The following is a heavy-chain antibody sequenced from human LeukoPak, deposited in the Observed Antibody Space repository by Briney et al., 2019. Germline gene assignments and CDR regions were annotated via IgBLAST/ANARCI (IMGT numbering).Heavy chain of an antibody. V-gene: IGHV3-53*01. Sequence: SGGSLRLSCAASGFTVSSNYMNWVHQAPGKGLEWVSVIYRGGSTYYADSVKGRFTISRDNAKSILYLQMNNLRAEDTAMYFCARGGVNPVDHWGQGTLVTVSS. J-gene: IGHJ4*02. CDR1: GFTVSSNY. D-gene: IGHD1-14*01. CDR3: ARGGVNPVDH. CDR2: IYRGGST.